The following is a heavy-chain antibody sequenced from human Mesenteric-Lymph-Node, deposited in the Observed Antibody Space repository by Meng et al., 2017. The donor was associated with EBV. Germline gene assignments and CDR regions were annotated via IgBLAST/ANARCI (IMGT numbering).Heavy chain of an antibody. V-gene: IGHV4-4*01. Sequence: VHLRAPRPPLVKPPVSLSLTRSVSGVSIDIDMWWIWVRQSPDKGLEWIGETHHRGFANYNPSLSSRVTMIMDKSKNQFSLELTSVTAADTAIYFCARLAYGSGWYTSPFDSWGQGILVTVSS. CDR3: ARLAYGSGWYTSPFDS. D-gene: IGHD6-19*01. J-gene: IGHJ4*02. CDR1: GVSIDIDMW. CDR2: THHRGFA.